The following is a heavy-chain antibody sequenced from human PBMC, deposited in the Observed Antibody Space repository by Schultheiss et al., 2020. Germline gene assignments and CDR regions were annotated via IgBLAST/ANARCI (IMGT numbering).Heavy chain of an antibody. CDR1: GGSISSGSYY. CDR2: IYTSGST. CDR3: ARLDYYGSGSQDDY. J-gene: IGHJ4*02. Sequence: SETLSLTCTVSGGSISSGSYYWSWIRQPAGKGLEWIGRIYTSGSTNYNPSLKSRVTISVDTSKNQFSLQLNSVTAADTAVYYCARLDYYGSGSQDDYWGQGALVTVSS. V-gene: IGHV4-61*02. D-gene: IGHD3-10*01.